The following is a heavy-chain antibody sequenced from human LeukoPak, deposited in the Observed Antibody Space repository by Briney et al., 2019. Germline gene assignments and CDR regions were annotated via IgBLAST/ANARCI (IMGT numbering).Heavy chain of an antibody. Sequence: SVKVSCKASGGTFSSYAISWVRPAPGQGLEWMGGIIPIFGTANYAQKFQGRVTITADKSTSTAYMELSSLRSEDTAVYYCARAGRYCSSTSCYLHYWGQGTLVTVSS. D-gene: IGHD2-2*01. V-gene: IGHV1-69*06. CDR1: GGTFSSYA. J-gene: IGHJ4*02. CDR3: ARAGRYCSSTSCYLHY. CDR2: IIPIFGTA.